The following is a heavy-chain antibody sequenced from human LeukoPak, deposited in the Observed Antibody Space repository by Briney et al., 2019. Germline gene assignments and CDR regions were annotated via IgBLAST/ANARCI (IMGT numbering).Heavy chain of an antibody. CDR1: GFTFSSYS. Sequence: GGSLRLSCAASGFTFSSYSMNWVRQAPGKGLEWVANIKQDGSEKYYVDSVKGRFTISRDNAKNSLYLQMNSLRAEDTAVYYCAREGGDYDFWSGYYIWGTTFDPWGQGTLVTVSS. J-gene: IGHJ5*02. D-gene: IGHD3-3*01. V-gene: IGHV3-7*01. CDR3: AREGGDYDFWSGYYIWGTTFDP. CDR2: IKQDGSEK.